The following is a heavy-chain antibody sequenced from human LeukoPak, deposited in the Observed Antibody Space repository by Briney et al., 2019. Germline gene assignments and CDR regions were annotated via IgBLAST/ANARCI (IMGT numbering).Heavy chain of an antibody. J-gene: IGHJ4*02. D-gene: IGHD3-22*01. CDR1: GFTFSSYA. CDR2: IYSGGST. V-gene: IGHV3-53*01. CDR3: ARDTYDSSGYYLDY. Sequence: GGSLRLSCAASGFTFSSYAMSWVRQAPGKGLEWVSVIYSGGSTYYADSVKGRFTISRDNSKNTLYLQMNSLRAEDTAVYYCARDTYDSSGYYLDYWGQGTLVTVSS.